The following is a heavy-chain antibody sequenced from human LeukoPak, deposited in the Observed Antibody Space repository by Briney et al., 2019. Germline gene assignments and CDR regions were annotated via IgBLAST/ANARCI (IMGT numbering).Heavy chain of an antibody. CDR2: ISYDGSNK. CDR1: GFTFSSYA. D-gene: IGHD6-13*01. J-gene: IGHJ4*02. Sequence: GGSLRLSCAASGFTFSSYAMHWVRQAPGKGLEWVAVISYDGSNKYYADSVKGRFTISRDNSRKTLYLQMNSLRADDTAVYYCARDRVVHSSSCDYWGQGTLVTVSS. CDR3: ARDRVVHSSSCDY. V-gene: IGHV3-30-3*01.